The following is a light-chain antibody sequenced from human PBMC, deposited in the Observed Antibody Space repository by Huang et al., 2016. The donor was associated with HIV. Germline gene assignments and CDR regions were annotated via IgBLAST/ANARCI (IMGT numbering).Light chain of an antibody. Sequence: EIVMTQSPASLSVSPGETATLSCRASQSVRSILAWYQQKPGLAPRLLIYGASTRATGIPGRFSGSGSGTEFTLTINSLKSEDFAVYYCQQYDDWPLTFGGGTKVEMK. CDR2: GAS. CDR3: QQYDDWPLT. CDR1: QSVRSI. V-gene: IGKV3-15*01. J-gene: IGKJ4*01.